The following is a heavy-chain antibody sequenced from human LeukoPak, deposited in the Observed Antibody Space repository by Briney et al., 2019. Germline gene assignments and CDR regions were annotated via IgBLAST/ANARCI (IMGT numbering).Heavy chain of an antibody. Sequence: SETLSLTCTVSGGSISSYYWSWIRQPPGKRLEWIGHIYYSGSTNYNPSLKSRVTISVDTSKNQFSLKLSSVTAADTAVYYCARVRDSSGWYGGDYWGQGTLVTVSS. CDR3: ARVRDSSGWYGGDY. V-gene: IGHV4-59*01. J-gene: IGHJ4*02. CDR1: GGSISSYY. D-gene: IGHD6-19*01. CDR2: IYYSGST.